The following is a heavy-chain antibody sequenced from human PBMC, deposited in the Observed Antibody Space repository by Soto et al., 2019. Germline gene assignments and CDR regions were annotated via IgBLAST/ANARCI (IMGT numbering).Heavy chain of an antibody. V-gene: IGHV3-7*01. J-gene: IGHJ4*02. Sequence: EVQLVESGGGLVQPGGSLRLSCVASGFTFSDYWMTWVRQAPGKGLEWVATIEKGGGEKHCVDSVKGRFTISRDNAENSLFLQMNSLRAEDTAVYYCVRLRPGTTIAYWGKGALVTVSS. CDR3: VRLRPGTTIAY. CDR2: IEKGGGEK. CDR1: GFTFSDYW. D-gene: IGHD1-1*01.